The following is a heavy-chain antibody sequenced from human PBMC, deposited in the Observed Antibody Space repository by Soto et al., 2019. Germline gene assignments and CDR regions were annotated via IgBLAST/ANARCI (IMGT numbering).Heavy chain of an antibody. D-gene: IGHD1-7*01. V-gene: IGHV4-59*01. CDR2: IYYSGST. J-gene: IGHJ6*02. Sequence: KPSETLSLTCTVSGGSISSYYWSWIRQPPGKGLEWIGYIYYSGSTNYNPSLKSRVTISVDTSKNQFSLKLSSVTAADTAVYYCARDLRYNWNYAGRGYYYGMDVWGQGTTVTVSS. CDR1: GGSISSYY. CDR3: ARDLRYNWNYAGRGYYYGMDV.